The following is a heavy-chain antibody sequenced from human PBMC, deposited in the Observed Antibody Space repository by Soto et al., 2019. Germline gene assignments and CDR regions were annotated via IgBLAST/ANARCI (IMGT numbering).Heavy chain of an antibody. D-gene: IGHD1-1*01. CDR1: GFTFSDYA. J-gene: IGHJ5*01. CDR3: AKDGARLQLYWFDS. Sequence: EVQLLESGGGLVQPGGSLRLSCAASGFTFSDYAMIWVRQAPGKGLEWVSHISGGDRSTYYADSVKGRFTISRDTSTNTQHLKMNSPRAEDTALYYCAKDGARLQLYWFDSWGQETLVTVSS. CDR2: ISGGDRST. V-gene: IGHV3-23*01.